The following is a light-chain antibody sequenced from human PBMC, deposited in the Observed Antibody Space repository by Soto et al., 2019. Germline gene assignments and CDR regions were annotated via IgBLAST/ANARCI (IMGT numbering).Light chain of an antibody. J-gene: IGKJ1*01. CDR2: AAS. CDR3: QHYSSSPTT. V-gene: IGKV3-20*01. CDR1: QSVGSN. Sequence: EIVMTQSPATLSVSPGERATLSCRASQSVGSNLAWYQQKPGQAPRLLIYAASNRATGIPDRFSGSGSGTDFTLTIRRLEPEDFAVYYCQHYSSSPTTFGQGTKVDIK.